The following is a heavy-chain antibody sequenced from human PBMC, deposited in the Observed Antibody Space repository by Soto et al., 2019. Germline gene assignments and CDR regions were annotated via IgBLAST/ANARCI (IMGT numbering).Heavy chain of an antibody. J-gene: IGHJ5*02. CDR2: IYYSGST. D-gene: IGHD2-21*02. CDR1: GGSISSGDYY. Sequence: SETLSLTCTVSGGSISSGDYYWSWIRQPPGKELEWIGYIYYSGSTYYNPSLKSRVTISVDTSKNQFSLKLISVIVADTAVYYCARAMVVTQNWFDPWGQGTLVTVS. CDR3: ARAMVVTQNWFDP. V-gene: IGHV4-30-4*01.